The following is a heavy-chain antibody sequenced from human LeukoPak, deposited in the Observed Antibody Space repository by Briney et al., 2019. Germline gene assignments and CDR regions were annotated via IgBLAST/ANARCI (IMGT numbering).Heavy chain of an antibody. CDR2: IRKDGSDK. CDR1: GFTFSRYG. D-gene: IGHD7-27*01. Sequence: PGGSLRLSCGASGFTFSRYGMHWVRQAPGKGLEWVTYIRKDGSDKYYADSVKGRFTISRDSSKNMVYPQMTSLRAEDTALYYCAKDSNWAFDYWGQGTLVSVSS. CDR3: AKDSNWAFDY. J-gene: IGHJ4*02. V-gene: IGHV3-30*02.